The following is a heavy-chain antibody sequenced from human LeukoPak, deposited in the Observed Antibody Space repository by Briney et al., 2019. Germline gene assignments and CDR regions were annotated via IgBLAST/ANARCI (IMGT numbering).Heavy chain of an antibody. V-gene: IGHV3-7*01. J-gene: IGHJ4*02. CDR1: GFTFSVYW. D-gene: IGHD5-12*01. CDR3: ARDVGGYGTEGSYFDY. CDR2: TNQDGSEN. Sequence: GGSLRLSCAASGFTFSVYWMSWVRQAPGKGLEWVANTNQDGSENDYVDSVKGRFTISRDNAKNSLYLQMNSLRDEDTAVYYCARDVGGYGTEGSYFDYWGQGTLVTVSS.